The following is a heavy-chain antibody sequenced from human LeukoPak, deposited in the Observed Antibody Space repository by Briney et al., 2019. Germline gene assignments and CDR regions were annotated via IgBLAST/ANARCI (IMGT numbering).Heavy chain of an antibody. CDR3: AKGTAYCGGDCYSVVY. V-gene: IGHV3-30*18. D-gene: IGHD2-21*02. CDR1: GFTFSSYG. J-gene: IGHJ4*02. CDR2: ISYDGSNK. Sequence: GGSLRLSCAASGFTFSSYGMHWVRQAAGKGLEWVAVISYDGSNKYYADSVKGRFTISRDNSKNTLYLQMNSLRAEDTAVYYCAKGTAYCGGDCYSVVYWGQGTLVTVSS.